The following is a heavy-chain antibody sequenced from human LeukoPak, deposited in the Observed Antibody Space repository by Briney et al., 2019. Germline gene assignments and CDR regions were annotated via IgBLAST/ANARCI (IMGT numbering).Heavy chain of an antibody. V-gene: IGHV3-64D*09. CDR3: VKGPPRGSGSAFDY. CDR2: ISSHGGST. CDR1: GFTFSSYA. J-gene: IGHJ4*02. D-gene: IGHD3-22*01. Sequence: GGSLRLSCSASGFTFSSYAMLWVRQAPGKGLEYVSAISSHGGSTYYADSVKGRFTISRDNSKNTLYLQMSSLRAADAAVYYCVKGPPRGSGSAFDYWGQGTLVTVSS.